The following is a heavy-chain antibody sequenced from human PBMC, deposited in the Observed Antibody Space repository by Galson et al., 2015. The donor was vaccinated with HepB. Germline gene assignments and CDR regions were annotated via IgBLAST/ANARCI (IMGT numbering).Heavy chain of an antibody. V-gene: IGHV4-34*01. CDR1: GDSLKGYY. J-gene: IGHJ4*02. Sequence: ETLSLTCAVSGDSLKGYYCTWFRQPPGKGLEWIGEINLSAITNFNPSLRGRVSMSVDPSKNQVSLTLTSVTAADTAVYFCARGVDFWGQGTLVTVSS. CDR3: ARGVDF. CDR2: INLSAIT.